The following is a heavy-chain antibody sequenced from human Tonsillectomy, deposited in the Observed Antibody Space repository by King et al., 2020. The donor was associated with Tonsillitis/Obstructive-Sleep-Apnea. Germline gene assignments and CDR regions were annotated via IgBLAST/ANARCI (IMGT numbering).Heavy chain of an antibody. J-gene: IGHJ3*02. V-gene: IGHV4-59*01. CDR3: AREDYGDSNDAFDI. Sequence: HVQLQESGPGLVKPSETLSLTCTVSGGSISSYYWSWIRPPPGKGLEWIGYIYYSGSTNYNPSLKSRVTISVDTSKNQFSLKLSSVTAADTAVYYCAREDYGDSNDAFDIWGQGTMVTVSS. D-gene: IGHD4-17*01. CDR2: IYYSGST. CDR1: GGSISSYY.